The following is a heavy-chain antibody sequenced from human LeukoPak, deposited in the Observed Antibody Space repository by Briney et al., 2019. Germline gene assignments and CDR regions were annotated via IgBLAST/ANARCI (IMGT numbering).Heavy chain of an antibody. CDR1: GFTFSSYA. Sequence: GGSLRLSCAASGFTFSSYAMSWVRQAPGKGLEWVSAISGSGGSTYYADSVKGRFTISRDNSKNTLYLQMNSLRAEDTAVYYCAKDPTEYYDFFSLGFDPWGQGTLVTGSS. J-gene: IGHJ5*02. CDR3: AKDPTEYYDFFSLGFDP. D-gene: IGHD3-3*01. V-gene: IGHV3-23*01. CDR2: ISGSGGST.